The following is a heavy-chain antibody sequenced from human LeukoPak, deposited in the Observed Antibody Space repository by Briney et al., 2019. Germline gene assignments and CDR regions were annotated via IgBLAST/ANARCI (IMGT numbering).Heavy chain of an antibody. CDR2: IRYDGSNK. J-gene: IGHJ4*02. Sequence: AGGSLRLSCVASGFTFSTHGMHWVRQAPGKGPELVGYIRYDGSNKKYLDSVKGRFTISRDNSKNTLFLQMNSLRPKDTAVYFCAKAHWDASYTFDYWAQGTLVTVSS. V-gene: IGHV3-30*02. D-gene: IGHD1-1*01. CDR1: GFTFSTHG. CDR3: AKAHWDASYTFDY.